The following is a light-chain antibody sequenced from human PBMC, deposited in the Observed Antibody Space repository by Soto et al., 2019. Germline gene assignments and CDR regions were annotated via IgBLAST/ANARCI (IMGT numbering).Light chain of an antibody. CDR1: QSVSSSK. V-gene: IGKV3-20*01. J-gene: IGKJ1*01. CDR3: QVFDGSIWT. Sequence: IVLTQSPGTLSLSPGERATLSCRASQSVSSSKVAWYQHKPGQGPRLVIYGASGRATGIPNRFTGSGSGTDFTFTITRLEPEDFAVYYCQVFDGSIWTFGQGTKVDIK. CDR2: GAS.